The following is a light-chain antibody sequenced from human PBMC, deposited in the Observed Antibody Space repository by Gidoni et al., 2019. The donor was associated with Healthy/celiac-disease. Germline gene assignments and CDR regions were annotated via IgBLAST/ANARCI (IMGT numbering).Light chain of an antibody. CDR2: GAS. CDR3: QQYGSSPPLT. J-gene: IGKJ4*01. V-gene: IGKV3-20*01. Sequence: EIVLTQSPGTLSLSPGERATLSCRASQRVSSSYLAWYQHKPGQAPRLLIYGASSRATGIPDRFSGSGSGTDFTLTISRLEPEDFAVYYCQQYGSSPPLTFGGGTKVEIK. CDR1: QRVSSSY.